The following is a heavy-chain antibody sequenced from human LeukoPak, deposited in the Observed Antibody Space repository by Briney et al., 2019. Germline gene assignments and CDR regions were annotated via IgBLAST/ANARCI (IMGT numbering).Heavy chain of an antibody. Sequence: SETLSLTCTVSGGSISSYYWSWIRQPPGKGLEWIGYIYDSGSTNYNPSLKSRVTISVDTSKNQFSLNLTSVTAADTAVYYCARDLYGDSWFDPWGQGTLVTVSS. CDR3: ARDLYGDSWFDP. CDR2: IYDSGST. V-gene: IGHV4-59*01. CDR1: GGSISSYY. J-gene: IGHJ5*02. D-gene: IGHD4-17*01.